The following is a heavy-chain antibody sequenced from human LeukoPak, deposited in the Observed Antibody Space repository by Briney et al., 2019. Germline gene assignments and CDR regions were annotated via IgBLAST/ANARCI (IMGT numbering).Heavy chain of an antibody. CDR3: AREGYCSGGSCYQRGGWFDP. CDR2: ISGSGGST. CDR1: GFTFSSYA. D-gene: IGHD2-15*01. Sequence: GSLRLSCAASGFTFSSYAMSWVRQAPGKGLEWVSAISGSGGSTYYADSVKGRFTISRDNAKNSLYLQMNSLRAEDTAVYYCAREGYCSGGSCYQRGGWFDPWGRGTLVTVSS. J-gene: IGHJ5*02. V-gene: IGHV3-23*01.